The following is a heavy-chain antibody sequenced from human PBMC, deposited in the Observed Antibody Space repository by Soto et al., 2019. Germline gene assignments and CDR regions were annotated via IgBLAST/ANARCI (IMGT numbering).Heavy chain of an antibody. CDR1: SYTFTGYG. V-gene: IGHV1-18*01. D-gene: IGHD3-10*01. CDR2: IMAYNGNT. Sequence: VKLSCNASSYTFTGYGISSVRQAPGQGLEWTGWIMAYNGNTNYAQKLQGRLTMTTDTSTSTAYMELRSLRSDDTAVYYCARGLVTMVLGVIITPGGDYWGQGTKVT. J-gene: IGHJ4*02. CDR3: ARGLVTMVLGVIITPGGDY.